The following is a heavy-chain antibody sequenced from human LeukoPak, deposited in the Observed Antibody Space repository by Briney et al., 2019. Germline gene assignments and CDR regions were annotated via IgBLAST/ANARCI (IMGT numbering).Heavy chain of an antibody. Sequence: GASLKISFKGSGSRFTSYWIGWVRQMPGKGLEWMGIIYPGDSDTRYSPSFQGQVTISADKSISTAYLQWSSLKASDTAMYYCARQSYSSGWDWGQGTLVTVSS. CDR2: IYPGDSDT. J-gene: IGHJ4*02. V-gene: IGHV5-51*01. CDR1: GSRFTSYW. CDR3: ARQSYSSGWD. D-gene: IGHD6-19*01.